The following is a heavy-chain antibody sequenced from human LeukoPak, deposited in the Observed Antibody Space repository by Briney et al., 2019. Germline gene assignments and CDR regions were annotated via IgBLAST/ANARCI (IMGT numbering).Heavy chain of an antibody. Sequence: SETLSLTCTVSGVSISSGSYYWSWIRQPAGKGLEWIGRIYTSGSTNYNPSLKSRVTIPVDTSKNQFSPKLSSVTAADTAVYYCARAKSSGWPWYFDLWGRGTLVTVSS. V-gene: IGHV4-61*02. CDR3: ARAKSSGWPWYFDL. J-gene: IGHJ2*01. D-gene: IGHD6-19*01. CDR1: GVSISSGSYY. CDR2: IYTSGST.